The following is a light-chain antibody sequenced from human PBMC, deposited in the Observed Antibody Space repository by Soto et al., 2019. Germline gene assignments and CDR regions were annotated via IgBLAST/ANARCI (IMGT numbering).Light chain of an antibody. J-gene: IGKJ3*01. Sequence: DIQMTQSPSSLSASVGDRVTITCRASQGITYYLAWFQQKPGIAPKSLIYGASSLQSGVTSRFNGSGFGTDFSLPISSLQPEDIASYYCHQYDSYLRTFGPGTKVEIK. CDR3: HQYDSYLRT. CDR1: QGITYY. CDR2: GAS. V-gene: IGKV1-16*01.